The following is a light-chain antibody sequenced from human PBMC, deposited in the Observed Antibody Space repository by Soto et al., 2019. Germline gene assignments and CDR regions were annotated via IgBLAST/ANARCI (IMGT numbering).Light chain of an antibody. J-gene: IGLJ2*01. CDR1: SSDVGGYNF. V-gene: IGLV2-8*01. CDR2: EVT. Sequence: QSALTQPPSASGSPGQSVTTSCTGTSSDVGGYNFVSWYQQHPGKAPKLMIYEVTKRPSGVPDRFSGSKSGNTASLAVSGLQAEDEAEYYCSSYAGSNSVVFGGGTKVTVL. CDR3: SSYAGSNSVV.